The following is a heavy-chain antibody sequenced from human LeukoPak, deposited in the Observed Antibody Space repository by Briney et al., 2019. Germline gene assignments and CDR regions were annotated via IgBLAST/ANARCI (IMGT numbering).Heavy chain of an antibody. CDR3: AREGYSYGPFDY. J-gene: IGHJ4*02. Sequence: PGGSLRLSCAASGFAFRSYGMNWVRQAPGKGLEWVSSISSSSYYIYYADSVKGRFTISRDNAKDSLYLQMNSLRAEDTAVYYCAREGYSYGPFDYWGQGTLVTVSS. CDR1: GFAFRSYG. D-gene: IGHD5-18*01. CDR2: ISSSSYYI. V-gene: IGHV3-21*01.